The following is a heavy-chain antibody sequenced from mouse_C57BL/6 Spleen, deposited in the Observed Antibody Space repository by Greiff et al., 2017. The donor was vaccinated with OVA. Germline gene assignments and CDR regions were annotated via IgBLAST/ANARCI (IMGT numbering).Heavy chain of an antibody. V-gene: IGHV5-17*01. CDR1: GFTFSDYG. CDR2: ISSGSSTI. D-gene: IGHD2-4*01. Sequence: EVQRVESGGGLVKPGGSLKLSCAASGFTFSDYGMHWVRQAPEKGLEWVAYISSGSSTIYYADTVKGRFTISRDNAKNTLFLHMTSLRSEDTAMYYCARPGDYDVAWFAYWGQGTLVTVSA. CDR3: ARPGDYDVAWFAY. J-gene: IGHJ3*01.